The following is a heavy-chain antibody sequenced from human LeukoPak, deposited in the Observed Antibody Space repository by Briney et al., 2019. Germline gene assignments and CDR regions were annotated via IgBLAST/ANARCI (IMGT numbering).Heavy chain of an antibody. CDR3: ASQAATGNYFDQ. CDR1: GGSISSYY. D-gene: IGHD6-13*01. Sequence: SETLSRTCTVSGGSISSYYWSWLRQPAGKGLEWIGRIYTSGSTNYNPSLKSRVTMSVDTSKNQFSLNLSSMTAADTAVYYCASQAATGNYFDQWGQGTLVTVSS. CDR2: IYTSGST. J-gene: IGHJ4*02. V-gene: IGHV4-4*07.